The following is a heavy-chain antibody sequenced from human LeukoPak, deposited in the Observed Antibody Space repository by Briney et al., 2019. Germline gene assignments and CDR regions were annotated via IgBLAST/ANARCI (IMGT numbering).Heavy chain of an antibody. CDR3: ARDQYYDFWSGYLPYYYYGMDV. CDR1: GGTFSSFA. Sequence: ASVKVSCKASGGTFSSFAISWVRQAPGQGLEWMGWISAYSGNTNYAQKLQGRVTMTTDTSTSTAYMELRSLRSDDTAVYYCARDQYYDFWSGYLPYYYYGMDVWGQGTTVTVSS. D-gene: IGHD3-3*01. J-gene: IGHJ6*02. V-gene: IGHV1-18*01. CDR2: ISAYSGNT.